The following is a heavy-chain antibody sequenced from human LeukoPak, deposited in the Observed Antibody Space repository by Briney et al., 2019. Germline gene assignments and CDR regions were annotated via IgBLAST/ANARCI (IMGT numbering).Heavy chain of an antibody. CDR3: ARTKFYVDTAMVTEDYYYYMDV. J-gene: IGHJ6*03. CDR2: IYHSGST. D-gene: IGHD5-18*01. V-gene: IGHV4-4*02. CDR1: GGSISSSNW. Sequence: NPSGTLSLTCAVSGGSISSSNWWSWVRQPPGKGLEWIGEIYHSGSTNYNPSLKSRVTISVDKSKNQFSLKLSSVTAADTAVYYCARTKFYVDTAMVTEDYYYYMDVWGKGTTVTVSS.